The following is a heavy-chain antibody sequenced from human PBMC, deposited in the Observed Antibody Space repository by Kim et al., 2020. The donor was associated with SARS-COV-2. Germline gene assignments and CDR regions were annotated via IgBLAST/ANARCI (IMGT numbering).Heavy chain of an antibody. J-gene: IGHJ4*02. CDR2: ISSSSSYI. Sequence: GGSLRLSCAASGFTFSSYSMNWVRQAPGKGLEWVSSISSSSSYIYYADSVKGRFTISRDNAKNSLYLQMNSLRAEDTAVYYCARNIVATKTRDYWGQGTLVTVSS. D-gene: IGHD5-12*01. CDR1: GFTFSSYS. V-gene: IGHV3-21*01. CDR3: ARNIVATKTRDY.